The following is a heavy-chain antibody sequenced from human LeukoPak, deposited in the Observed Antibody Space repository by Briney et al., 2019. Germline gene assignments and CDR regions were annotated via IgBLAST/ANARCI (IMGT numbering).Heavy chain of an antibody. CDR1: GFTFSSYG. J-gene: IGHJ4*02. CDR3: AKARPWRQLTAKYFDY. CDR2: ITSSGGTT. V-gene: IGHV3-23*01. D-gene: IGHD6-13*01. Sequence: GGTLRLSCAASGFTFSSYGMSWVRQAPGKGLEWVSGITSSGGTTYYADSVKGRFTISRDNSKNTLYLQMNSLRAEDTAVYYCAKARPWRQLTAKYFDYWGQGTLVTVSS.